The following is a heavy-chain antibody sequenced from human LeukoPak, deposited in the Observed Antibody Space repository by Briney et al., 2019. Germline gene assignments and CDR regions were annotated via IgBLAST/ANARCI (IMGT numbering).Heavy chain of an antibody. Sequence: GGSLRLSCAASGFTFSSYSMNWVRQAPGKGLEWVSSISSSSSYIYYADSVKGRFTISRDNAKNTVYLQMNSLRAEDTAVYYCAREKDGMDVWGQGTTVIVSS. CDR2: ISSSSSYI. J-gene: IGHJ6*02. CDR1: GFTFSSYS. V-gene: IGHV3-21*01. CDR3: AREKDGMDV.